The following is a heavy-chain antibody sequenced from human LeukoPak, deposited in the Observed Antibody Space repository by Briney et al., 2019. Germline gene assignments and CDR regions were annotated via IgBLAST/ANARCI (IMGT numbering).Heavy chain of an antibody. Sequence: ASVKVSCKASGYTFTSYGISRVRQAPGQGLEWMGWISAYNGNTNYAQKLQGRVTMTTDTSTSTAYMELRSLRSDDTAVYYCARDTPNSSGWPHYYYYGMDVWGQGTTVTVSS. CDR1: GYTFTSYG. CDR3: ARDTPNSSGWPHYYYYGMDV. V-gene: IGHV1-18*01. D-gene: IGHD6-19*01. CDR2: ISAYNGNT. J-gene: IGHJ6*02.